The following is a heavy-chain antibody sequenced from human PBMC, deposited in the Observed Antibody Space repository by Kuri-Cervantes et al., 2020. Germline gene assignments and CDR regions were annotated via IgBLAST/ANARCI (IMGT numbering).Heavy chain of an antibody. D-gene: IGHD3-22*01. CDR3: VGDHYGDSGYAGLVA. CDR2: IHYTGNT. V-gene: IGHV4-59*01. Sequence: SETLSLTCTVSGGSISSYYWSWIRQPPGKGLEWIGYIHYTGNTDYNPSLKSRVTILIHTSKNQISLNLTSVTAADTAVYYCVGDHYGDSGYAGLVAWGQGILVTVSS. J-gene: IGHJ5*02. CDR1: GGSISSYY.